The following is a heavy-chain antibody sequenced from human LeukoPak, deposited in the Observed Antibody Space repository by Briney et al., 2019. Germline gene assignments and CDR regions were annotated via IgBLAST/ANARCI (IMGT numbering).Heavy chain of an antibody. V-gene: IGHV4-4*07. CDR1: GGSFSSYC. CDR3: VSVSREMATMFDA. Sequence: PSETLSLTCSASGGSFSSYCRNWIRQPAGKGLEWIGRMYTTGSTNFNPSLESRVTMSVHPAKNQFSLRLAYEPAANTGVECGVSVSREMATMFDAWGQGTLVTVSS. CDR2: MYTTGST. J-gene: IGHJ5*02. D-gene: IGHD5-24*01.